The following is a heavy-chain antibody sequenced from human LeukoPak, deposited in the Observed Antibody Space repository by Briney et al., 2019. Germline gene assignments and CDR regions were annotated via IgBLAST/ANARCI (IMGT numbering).Heavy chain of an antibody. Sequence: GGSLRLSCAASGFTFSSYAMYWVRQAPGKGLEYVSAITGSGGSTYYANSVKGRFTISRDNSKNTLYLQMGSLRAEDMAVYYCARVDYGDFVFDYWGRGTLVTVSS. CDR3: ARVDYGDFVFDY. D-gene: IGHD4-17*01. J-gene: IGHJ4*02. CDR2: ITGSGGST. V-gene: IGHV3-64*01. CDR1: GFTFSSYA.